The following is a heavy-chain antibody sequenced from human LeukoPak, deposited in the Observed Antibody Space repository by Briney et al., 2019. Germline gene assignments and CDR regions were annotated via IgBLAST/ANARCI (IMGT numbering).Heavy chain of an antibody. J-gene: IGHJ4*02. V-gene: IGHV3-23*01. CDR3: AKDPRNSGSYY. D-gene: IGHD1-26*01. Sequence: GGSLRLSCAASGFTFSSYAMSWVRQAPGKGLEWVSAISGSGGSSYYADSVKGRFTISRDNSKNTLYLQMNSLRAEDTAVYYCAKDPRNSGSYYWGQGTLVTVSS. CDR2: ISGSGGSS. CDR1: GFTFSSYA.